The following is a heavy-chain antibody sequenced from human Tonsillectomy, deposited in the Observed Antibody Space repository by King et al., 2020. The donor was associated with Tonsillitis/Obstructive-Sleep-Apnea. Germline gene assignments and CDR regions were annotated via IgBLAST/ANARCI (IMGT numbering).Heavy chain of an antibody. CDR2: IYYSGST. CDR1: GGSISSSSYY. V-gene: IGHV4-39*01. J-gene: IGHJ4*02. D-gene: IGHD2-15*01. Sequence: QLQESGTGLVKPSETLSLTCTVSGGSISSSSYYWGWIRQPPGKGLEWIGSIYYSGSTYYNPSLKSRVTISVDTSKNQFSLKLSSVTAADTAVYYCARHVRYCSGGSCFMTGFDYWGRGTLVTVSS. CDR3: ARHVRYCSGGSCFMTGFDY.